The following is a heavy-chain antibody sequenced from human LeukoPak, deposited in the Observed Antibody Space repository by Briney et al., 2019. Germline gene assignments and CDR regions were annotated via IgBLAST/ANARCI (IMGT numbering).Heavy chain of an antibody. CDR3: ARDSAYYYDSSGYPSNWFDP. Sequence: SVKVSCKASGGTFSSYAISWVRQAPGQGLEWMGGIIPIFGTANYAQKFQGRVTITTDESTSTAYMELSSLRSEDTAVYYCARDSAYYYDSSGYPSNWFDPWGQGTLVTVSS. J-gene: IGHJ5*02. CDR1: GGTFSSYA. V-gene: IGHV1-69*05. CDR2: IIPIFGTA. D-gene: IGHD3-22*01.